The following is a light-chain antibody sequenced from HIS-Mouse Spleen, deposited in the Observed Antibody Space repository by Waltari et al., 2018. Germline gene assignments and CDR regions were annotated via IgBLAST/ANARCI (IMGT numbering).Light chain of an antibody. CDR1: RTDVGSYTL. V-gene: IGLV2-23*01. CDR2: EGS. CDR3: CSYAGSSTWV. J-gene: IGLJ3*02. Sequence: QSALTQPPSLSRSPGQSITISCTGTRTDVGSYTLLSWYQQHPGKAPQLMIYEGSKRPSGVSNRFSGSKSGNTASLTISGLQAEDEADYYCCSYAGSSTWVFGGGTKLTVL.